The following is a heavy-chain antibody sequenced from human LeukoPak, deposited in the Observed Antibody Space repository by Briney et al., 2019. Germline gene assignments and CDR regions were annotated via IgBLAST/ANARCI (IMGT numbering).Heavy chain of an antibody. CDR2: IYYSGST. J-gene: IGHJ4*02. Sequence: PSETLSLTCTVSGGSISSYYWGWIRQPPGKGLEWIGSIYYSGSTYYNPSLKSRVTISVDTSKNQFSLKLSSVTAADTAVYYCARGHVLRYFDRSYYFDYWGQGTLVTVSS. CDR3: ARGHVLRYFDRSYYFDY. V-gene: IGHV4-39*07. D-gene: IGHD3-9*01. CDR1: GGSISSYY.